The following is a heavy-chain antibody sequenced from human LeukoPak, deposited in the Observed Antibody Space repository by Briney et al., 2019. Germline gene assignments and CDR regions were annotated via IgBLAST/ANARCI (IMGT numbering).Heavy chain of an antibody. J-gene: IGHJ5*02. CDR3: AREGQQLVNWFDP. CDR1: EYTFTGYY. CDR2: INPNSGGT. V-gene: IGHV1-2*02. Sequence: ASVKVSCKASEYTFTGYYMHWVRQAPGQGLEWMGWINPNSGGTNYAQKFQGRVTMTRDTSISTAYMELSRLRSDDTAVYYCAREGQQLVNWFDPWGQGTLVTVSS. D-gene: IGHD6-13*01.